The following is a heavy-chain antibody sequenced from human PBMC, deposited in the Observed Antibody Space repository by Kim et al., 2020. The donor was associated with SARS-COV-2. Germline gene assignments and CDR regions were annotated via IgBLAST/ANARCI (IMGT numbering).Heavy chain of an antibody. D-gene: IGHD3-22*01. V-gene: IGHV1-69*13. CDR2: IIPIFGTA. CDR3: ARDRRITMIVGDAFDI. Sequence: SVKVSCKASGGTFSSYAISWVRQAPGQGLEWMGGIIPIFGTANYAQKFQGRVTITADESTSTAYMELSSLRSEDTAVYYCARDRRITMIVGDAFDIWGQGTMVTVSS. CDR1: GGTFSSYA. J-gene: IGHJ3*02.